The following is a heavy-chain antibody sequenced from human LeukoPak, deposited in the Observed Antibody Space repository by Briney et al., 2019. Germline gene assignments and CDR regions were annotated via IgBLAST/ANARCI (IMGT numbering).Heavy chain of an antibody. CDR2: IKQDGSEK. V-gene: IGHV3-7*01. D-gene: IGHD2-2*01. J-gene: IGHJ4*01. Sequence: GGSLRLSCAASGFTFSSYWMSWVRQAPGKGLEWVANIKQDGSEKYYVDSVKGRCTISRDNAKNSLYLQMNSLRAEDTAVYYCARIYCSTTDCYYVYWGQGTLVTVSS. CDR3: ARIYCSTTDCYYVY. CDR1: GFTFSSYW.